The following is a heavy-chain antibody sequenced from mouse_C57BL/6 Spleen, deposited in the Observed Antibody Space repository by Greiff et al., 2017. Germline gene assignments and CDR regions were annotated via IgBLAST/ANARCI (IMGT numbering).Heavy chain of an antibody. CDR3: ASMDYGSSSGYYYAMDY. J-gene: IGHJ4*01. Sequence: QVQLQQPGAELVKPGASVKLSCKASGYTFTSYWMHWVKQRPGQGLEWIGMIHPNSGSTNYNEKFKSKATLTVDKSSSTAYMQLSSLTSEDSAVYYCASMDYGSSSGYYYAMDYRGQGTSVTVSS. V-gene: IGHV1-64*01. D-gene: IGHD1-1*01. CDR2: IHPNSGST. CDR1: GYTFTSYW.